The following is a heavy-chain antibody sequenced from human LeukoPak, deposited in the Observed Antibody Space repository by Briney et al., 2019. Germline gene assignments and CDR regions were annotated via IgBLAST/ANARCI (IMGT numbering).Heavy chain of an antibody. CDR1: GDSISSSNW. V-gene: IGHV4-4*02. J-gene: IGHJ4*02. CDR2: IYHSGST. Sequence: SETLSLTCTVSGDSISSSNWWNWVRQPPGKGLEWIGEIYHSGSTHYNPSLKSRITISVDKSKNQFSLKLSSVTAADTAVYYCASRSSGWYFENWGQGTLVTVSS. D-gene: IGHD6-19*01. CDR3: ASRSSGWYFEN.